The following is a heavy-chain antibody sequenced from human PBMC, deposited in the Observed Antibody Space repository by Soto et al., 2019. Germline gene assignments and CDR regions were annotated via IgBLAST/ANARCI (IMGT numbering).Heavy chain of an antibody. J-gene: IGHJ6*03. D-gene: IGHD1-1*01. Sequence: GASVKVSCKASGGTFSSYTISWVRQAPGQGLEWMGGIIPILGIANYAQKFQGRVTITADKSTSTAYMELSSLRSEDTAVYYCARGNWNDDAYYYYYMDVWGKGTTVTVSS. CDR2: IIPILGIA. V-gene: IGHV1-69*10. CDR1: GGTFSSYT. CDR3: ARGNWNDDAYYYYYMDV.